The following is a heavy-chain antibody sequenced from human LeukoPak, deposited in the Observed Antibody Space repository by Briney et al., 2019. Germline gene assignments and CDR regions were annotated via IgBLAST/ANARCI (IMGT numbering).Heavy chain of an antibody. D-gene: IGHD6-13*01. J-gene: IGHJ4*02. Sequence: PSETLSLTCAVSGGSISSNWWSWVRQPPGKGLEWIGEIYHSGTTNSNPSLKSRVTISVDKTKNQFSLSLRSVTAADTAVYYCARHIAIGGLRGFDNWGQGTLVTVSS. CDR2: IYHSGTT. V-gene: IGHV4-4*02. CDR3: ARHIAIGGLRGFDN. CDR1: GGSISSNW.